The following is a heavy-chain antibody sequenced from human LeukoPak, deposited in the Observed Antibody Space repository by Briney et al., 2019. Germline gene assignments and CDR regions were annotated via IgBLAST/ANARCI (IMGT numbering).Heavy chain of an antibody. D-gene: IGHD3-3*01. CDR3: TTDHFSLTIFGVIIITPADYFDS. J-gene: IGHJ4*02. CDR2: ISANAITT. CDR1: GFIFSDYC. Sequence: GGSLRLSCAASGFIFSDYCMNWIRQAPGKGLEWVSYISANAITTYYADSVKGRFSISRDNAKNSLYLQVNSLRAEDTAVYYCTTDHFSLTIFGVIIITPADYFDSWGQGTLVTVSS. V-gene: IGHV3-11*01.